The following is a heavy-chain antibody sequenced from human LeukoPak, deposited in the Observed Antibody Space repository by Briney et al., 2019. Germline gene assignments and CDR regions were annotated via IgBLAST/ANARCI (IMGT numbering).Heavy chain of an antibody. CDR3: SGSYLYYYYYYMHV. V-gene: IGHV4-59*01. J-gene: IGHJ6*03. CDR2: IYYSGST. Sequence: SETLSLTCTVSGGSISSYYWSWIWQPPGKGLEWIGYIYYSGSTNYNPSLKSRVTISVDTSKNQFSLKLSSVTAADTAVYYCSGSYLYYYYYYMHVWGKGTTVTISS. CDR1: GGSISSYY. D-gene: IGHD1-26*01.